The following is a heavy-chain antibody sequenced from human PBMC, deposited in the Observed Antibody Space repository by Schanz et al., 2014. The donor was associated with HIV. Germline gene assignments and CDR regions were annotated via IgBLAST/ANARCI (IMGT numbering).Heavy chain of an antibody. J-gene: IGHJ5*02. CDR3: ARYSPYCGGDCYRWFDP. D-gene: IGHD2-21*02. CDR2: ISFDGGEK. Sequence: VQLAESGGDLVKPGGSLRLSCAASGFTFSSYGMHWVRQAPGKGLEWVAVISFDGGEKHYADSVKGRFTISRDNSKNTLYLRMNSLRAEDTAMYYCARYSPYCGGDCYRWFDPWGQGTLVTVSS. V-gene: IGHV3-30*03. CDR1: GFTFSSYG.